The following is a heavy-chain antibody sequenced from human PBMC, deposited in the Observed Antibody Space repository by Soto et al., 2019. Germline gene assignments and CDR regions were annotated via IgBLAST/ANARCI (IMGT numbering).Heavy chain of an antibody. CDR1: GFTVSSYY. D-gene: IGHD3-10*01. CDR3: GRYGSGRGHNPDY. J-gene: IGHJ4*02. CDR2: IDTGDRT. Sequence: EVQLVESGGDLVQPGGSLRLSCAASGFTVSSYYMTWVRQAPGKGLEWVSVIDTGDRTYYADSVKGKFTISRDNSKKTLYPQMYSLRAEDTAVYYCGRYGSGRGHNPDYWGQGTLVTVSS. V-gene: IGHV3-66*01.